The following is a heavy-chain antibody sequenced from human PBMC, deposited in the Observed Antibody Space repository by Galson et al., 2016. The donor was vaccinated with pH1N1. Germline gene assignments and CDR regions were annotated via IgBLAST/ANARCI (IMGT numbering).Heavy chain of an antibody. CDR3: ARDTGA. Sequence: SLRLSCAASGFTFSSYAMSWVRQAPGKGLEWVSCIYSGGDTYYADSVKGRFTVSRDSSKNTVYLQMNSLRAEDTAVYYCARDTGAWGQGTLVTVSS. CDR1: GFTFSSYA. CDR2: IYSGGDT. J-gene: IGHJ5*02. V-gene: IGHV3-53*01. D-gene: IGHD7-27*01.